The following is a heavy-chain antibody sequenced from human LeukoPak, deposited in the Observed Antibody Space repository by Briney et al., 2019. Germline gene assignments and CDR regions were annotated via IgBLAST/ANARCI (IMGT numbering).Heavy chain of an antibody. Sequence: ASVKVSCKASGYTFTSYGISWVRQAPGQGLEWMGWISAYNGNTNYAQKLQGRVTMTTDTSTSTAYIELRSLRSDDTAVYYCARASYCSSTSCHKLLDLWGRGTLVTVSS. CDR3: ARASYCSSTSCHKLLDL. CDR2: ISAYNGNT. CDR1: GYTFTSYG. J-gene: IGHJ2*01. D-gene: IGHD2-2*02. V-gene: IGHV1-18*01.